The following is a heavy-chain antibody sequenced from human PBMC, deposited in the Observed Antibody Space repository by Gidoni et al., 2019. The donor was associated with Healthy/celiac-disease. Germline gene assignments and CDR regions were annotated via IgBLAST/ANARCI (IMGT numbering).Heavy chain of an antibody. D-gene: IGHD1-26*01. J-gene: IGHJ1*01. V-gene: IGHV4-39*01. CDR3: ARHSEKWEPFQH. Sequence: YYNPSLKSRVTISVDTSNNQFSLKLSSVTAADTAVYYCARHSEKWEPFQHWGQGTLVTVSS.